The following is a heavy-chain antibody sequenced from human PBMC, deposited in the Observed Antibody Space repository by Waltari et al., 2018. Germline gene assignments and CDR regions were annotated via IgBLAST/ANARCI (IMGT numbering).Heavy chain of an antibody. CDR3: ARTGTGTTWVDY. CDR1: GGPISSSSYH. J-gene: IGHJ4*02. Sequence: QLQLQESGPGLVKPSETLSLTCTVSGGPISSSSYHLGWPRQPPGKGLEWIGSIYYSGSTYYNPSLKSRVTISVDTSKNQFSLKLSSVTAADTAVYYCARTGTGTTWVDYWGQGTLVTVSS. D-gene: IGHD1-1*01. V-gene: IGHV4-39*07. CDR2: IYYSGST.